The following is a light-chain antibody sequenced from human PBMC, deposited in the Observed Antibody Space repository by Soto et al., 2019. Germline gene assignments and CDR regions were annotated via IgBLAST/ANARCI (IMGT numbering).Light chain of an antibody. CDR2: AS. J-gene: IGKJ3*01. Sequence: EIVLTQSPGTLSLSPGERATLSCRASQSVSDMYLAWYQHKPGQAPRLLNYASNRATGIPDRFSGSGSGTDFTLTINRLEPEAFAVYYCQHYGTSALFGPGTKVEIK. CDR3: QHYGTSAL. CDR1: QSVSDMY. V-gene: IGKV3-20*01.